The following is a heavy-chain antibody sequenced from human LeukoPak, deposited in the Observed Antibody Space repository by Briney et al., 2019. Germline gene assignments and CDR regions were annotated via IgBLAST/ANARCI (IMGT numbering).Heavy chain of an antibody. Sequence: GGSLRLSCAASGFTVSSDYMAWVRQAPGKGLEWVSILYSGGATYYADSVKGRFTISRDNSKNTLYLQMSSLRAEDTAVYYCARHRGSSLFVDYWGQGTLVTVTS. V-gene: IGHV3-53*01. CDR2: LYSGGAT. CDR3: ARHRGSSLFVDY. CDR1: GFTVSSDY. D-gene: IGHD1-26*01. J-gene: IGHJ4*02.